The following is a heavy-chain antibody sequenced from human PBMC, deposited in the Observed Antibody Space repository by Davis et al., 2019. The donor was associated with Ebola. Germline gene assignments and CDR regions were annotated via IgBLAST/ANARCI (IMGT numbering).Heavy chain of an antibody. D-gene: IGHD2-15*01. CDR3: ARGASGYCSGGTCHGFDY. V-gene: IGHV3-74*01. CDR1: GFTFSNYW. Sequence: HTGGSLKISCASSGFTFSNYWMPWVRQAPGKGLVWVSRINSDGSSASYADSVRGRFTISRDNAKNTLYLQMNSLGAEDTAVFYCARGASGYCSGGTCHGFDYWGRGTLVTVSS. CDR2: INSDGSSA. J-gene: IGHJ4*02.